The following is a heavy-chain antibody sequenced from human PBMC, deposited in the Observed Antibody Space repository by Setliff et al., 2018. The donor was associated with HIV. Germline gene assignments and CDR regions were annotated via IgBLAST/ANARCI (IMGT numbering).Heavy chain of an antibody. V-gene: IGHV3-20*04. CDR1: GFTFDDYG. CDR2: INWNGRST. D-gene: IGHD3-10*01. Sequence: GGSLRLSCEASGFTFDDYGMNWVRQAPGKGLEWVSGINWNGRSTGDADFVKGRFTISRENAKNSLYLQMNSLRAEDTALYYCARDDRDYSGTGGGRYVDVWGEGTPVTVSS. CDR3: ARDDRDYSGTGGGRYVDV. J-gene: IGHJ6*03.